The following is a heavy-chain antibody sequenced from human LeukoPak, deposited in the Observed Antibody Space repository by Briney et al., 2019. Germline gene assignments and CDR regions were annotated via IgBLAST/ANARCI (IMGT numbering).Heavy chain of an antibody. CDR2: ISSSSYI. D-gene: IGHD5-18*01. Sequence: PGGSLRLSCAASGFTFSSYSMNWVRQAPGKGLEWVSSISSSSYIYYADSVKGRFTISRDNAKNPLYLQMNSLRAEDTAVYYCARERKQLWLKGSDYWGQGTLVTVSS. CDR3: ARERKQLWLKGSDY. V-gene: IGHV3-21*01. J-gene: IGHJ4*02. CDR1: GFTFSSYS.